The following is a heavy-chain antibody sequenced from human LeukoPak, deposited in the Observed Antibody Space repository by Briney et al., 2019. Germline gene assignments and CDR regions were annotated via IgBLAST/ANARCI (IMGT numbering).Heavy chain of an antibody. Sequence: SETLSLTCTVSGGSISSYYWSWIRQPPGKGLEWIGYIYYSGSTNYNPSLKSRVTISVDTSKNQFSLKLSSVTAADTAVYYCARVRDYYDSSGYSCYFDYWGQGTLVTVSS. D-gene: IGHD3-22*01. CDR1: GGSISSYY. CDR3: ARVRDYYDSSGYSCYFDY. J-gene: IGHJ4*02. V-gene: IGHV4-59*01. CDR2: IYYSGST.